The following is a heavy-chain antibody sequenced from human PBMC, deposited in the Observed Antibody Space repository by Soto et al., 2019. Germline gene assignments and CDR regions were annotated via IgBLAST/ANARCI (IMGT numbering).Heavy chain of an antibody. V-gene: IGHV4-30-4*01. Sequence: QVQLQESGPGLVKPSQTLSLTCTVSGDSLSSADYCWSWIRQAPVKGLEWIGYICYSGSTYHNPSLKSRTSMSVDTSKKQFSLKLTSVTAADTAVYYCAREESGLFDYWGQGRLVTVSS. CDR1: GDSLSSADYC. CDR3: AREESGLFDY. D-gene: IGHD5-12*01. CDR2: ICYSGST. J-gene: IGHJ4*02.